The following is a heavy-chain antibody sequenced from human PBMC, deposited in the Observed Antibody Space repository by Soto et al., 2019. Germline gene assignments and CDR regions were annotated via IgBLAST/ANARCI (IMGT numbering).Heavy chain of an antibody. D-gene: IGHD6-13*01. V-gene: IGHV3-30*18. J-gene: IGHJ4*02. CDR1: GFTFSTYG. CDR3: AKEYGSTWIDH. CDR2: MSYDGTKQ. Sequence: GGSLRLSCAASGFTFSTYGMHWVRQAPGKGLEWVAAMSYDGTKQYYVDSVKGRFTLSRDNSRNTLFLQLNSLRDEDTAVYYCAKEYGSTWIDHWGQGTTVTVSS.